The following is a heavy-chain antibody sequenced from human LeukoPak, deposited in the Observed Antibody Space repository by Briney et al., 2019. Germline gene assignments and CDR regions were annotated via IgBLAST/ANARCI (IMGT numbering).Heavy chain of an antibody. V-gene: IGHV4-61*02. CDR2: IYSSGST. D-gene: IGHD3-9*01. CDR1: GGSISSGSYY. CDR3: ARQRGRYFDWLIDY. J-gene: IGHJ4*02. Sequence: SETLSLTCTVSGGSISSGSYYWSWIRQPAGKGLEWIGRIYSSGSTNYNPSLKSRVTISLDTSKNQFSLKLNSVTAADTAVYYCARQRGRYFDWLIDYWGQGTLVTVSS.